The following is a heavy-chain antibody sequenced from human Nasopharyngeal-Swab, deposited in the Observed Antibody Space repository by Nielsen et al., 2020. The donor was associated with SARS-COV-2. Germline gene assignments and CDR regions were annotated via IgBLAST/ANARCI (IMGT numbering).Heavy chain of an antibody. CDR2: ISCSGGST. J-gene: IGHJ4*02. V-gene: IGHV3-23*01. CDR3: ANSVDAAMADY. D-gene: IGHD5-18*01. Sequence: VRQAPGKGLEWVSAISCSGGSTYYADSVKGRFAISRDNSKNTLYLQMNSLRAEDTAVYYCANSVDAAMADYWGQGTLVTVSS.